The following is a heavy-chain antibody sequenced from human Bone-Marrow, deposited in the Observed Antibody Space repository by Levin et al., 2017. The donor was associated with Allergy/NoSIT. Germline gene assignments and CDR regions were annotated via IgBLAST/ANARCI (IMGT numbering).Heavy chain of an antibody. CDR3: ARDIKSTIPYYFDY. V-gene: IGHV3-9*01. Sequence: GGSLRLSCAASGFTFDDHVMHWVRQAPGKGLQWVSGISWNSDNIAYADSVKGRFTISRDNAKNSLYLEMNSLRAEDTALYYCARDIKSTIPYYFDYWGQGTLVIVSS. J-gene: IGHJ4*02. CDR2: ISWNSDNI. CDR1: GFTFDDHV. D-gene: IGHD5/OR15-5a*01.